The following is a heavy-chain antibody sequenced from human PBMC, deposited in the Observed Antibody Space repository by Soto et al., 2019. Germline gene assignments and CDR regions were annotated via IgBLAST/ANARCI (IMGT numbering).Heavy chain of an antibody. CDR2: IIPIFGTA. V-gene: IGHV1-69*13. J-gene: IGHJ4*02. Sequence: SVKVSCKASGGTFSSYAISWVRQAPGQGLEWMGGIIPIFGTANYAQKFQGRVTITADESTSTAYMELSSLRSEDTAVYCCASPSGPHRPFTFDYWGQGTLVTVSS. D-gene: IGHD2-15*01. CDR3: ASPSGPHRPFTFDY. CDR1: GGTFSSYA.